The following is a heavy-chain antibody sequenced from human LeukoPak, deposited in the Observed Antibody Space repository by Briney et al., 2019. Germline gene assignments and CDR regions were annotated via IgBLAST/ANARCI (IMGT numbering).Heavy chain of an antibody. CDR3: ARSVTIFGGLAYYFDY. J-gene: IGHJ4*02. V-gene: IGHV4-59*08. CDR2: IYYSGST. D-gene: IGHD3-3*01. Sequence: SETLSLTCTVSGGSISSYYWSWIRQPPGKGLEWIGYIYYSGSTNYNPSLKSRVTISVDTSKNQFSLKLSSVTAADTAVYYCARSVTIFGGLAYYFDYWGQGTLVTVSS. CDR1: GGSISSYY.